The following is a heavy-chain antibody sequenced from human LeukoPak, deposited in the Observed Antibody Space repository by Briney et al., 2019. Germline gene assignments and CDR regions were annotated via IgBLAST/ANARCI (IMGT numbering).Heavy chain of an antibody. D-gene: IGHD5-24*01. CDR3: ARDHGRDGYNWMDWFDP. V-gene: IGHV1-18*01. CDR2: ISAYNGNT. Sequence: GASVKVSCKASGYTFTSYGISWVRQAPGQGLEWMGWISAYNGNTNYAQKLQGRVTMTTDTSTSTAYMELRSLRSEDTAVYYCARDHGRDGYNWMDWFDPWGQGTLVTVSS. J-gene: IGHJ5*02. CDR1: GYTFTSYG.